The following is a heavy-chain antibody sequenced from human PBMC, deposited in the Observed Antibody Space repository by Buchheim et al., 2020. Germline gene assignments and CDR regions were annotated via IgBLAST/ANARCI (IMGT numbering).Heavy chain of an antibody. Sequence: EVQLVESGGGLVQPGGSLRLSCAASGFTFSSYWMHWVRQAPGKGLEWVANIKQDGSEKYYVDSVKGRFTISRDNAKNSLYLQMNTLRAEDTAVYYCARDEQYYDFGSGYYTGGFDYWGQGTL. CDR3: ARDEQYYDFGSGYYTGGFDY. V-gene: IGHV3-7*01. CDR2: IKQDGSEK. J-gene: IGHJ4*02. CDR1: GFTFSSYW. D-gene: IGHD3-3*01.